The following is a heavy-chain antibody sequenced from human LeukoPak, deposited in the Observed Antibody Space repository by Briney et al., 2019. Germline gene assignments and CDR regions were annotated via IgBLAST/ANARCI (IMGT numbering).Heavy chain of an antibody. CDR3: ARASCNGGSCYHSRGWFDP. CDR1: SGSIFRSNW. CDR2: IFHSGST. J-gene: IGHJ5*02. V-gene: IGHV4-4*02. Sequence: PSGTLSLTCAVSSGSIFRSNWWSWVRQPPGKELEWIGQIFHSGSTSYSPSLKSRVTISVDKSKNQFSLRLTSVTAADTAVYYCARASCNGGSCYHSRGWFDPWGQGTLVTVSS. D-gene: IGHD2-15*01.